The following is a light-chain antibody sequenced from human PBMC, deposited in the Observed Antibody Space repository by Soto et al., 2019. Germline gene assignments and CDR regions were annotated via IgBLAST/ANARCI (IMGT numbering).Light chain of an antibody. V-gene: IGKV1-5*01. J-gene: IGKJ4*01. Sequence: DIQMAQSPSTLSASLVDRFTITCRASQSISSWLAWYQQKPGKAPKLLIYDASSLESGVPSRFSGSGSGTEFTLTISSLQPDDFATYYCQQYNSYSPLTFGGGTKVDIK. CDR2: DAS. CDR3: QQYNSYSPLT. CDR1: QSISSW.